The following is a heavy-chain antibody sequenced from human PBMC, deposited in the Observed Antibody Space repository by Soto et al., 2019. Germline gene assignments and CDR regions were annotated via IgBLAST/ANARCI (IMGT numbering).Heavy chain of an antibody. CDR3: TREDYSDY. V-gene: IGHV3-48*03. Sequence: EVQLVESGGGLVQPGGSLRLSCAASGFNFHNYEMNWVRQAPGKGLDWVSFISDSGNTIYYADSVKGRFTISRDNAKNLLFLQMNSLRAEDTAVYYCTREDYSDYWGQGTLVSVSS. CDR2: ISDSGNTI. J-gene: IGHJ4*02. CDR1: GFNFHNYE. D-gene: IGHD4-4*01.